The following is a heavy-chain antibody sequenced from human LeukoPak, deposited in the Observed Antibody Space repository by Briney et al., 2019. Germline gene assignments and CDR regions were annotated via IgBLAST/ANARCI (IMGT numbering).Heavy chain of an antibody. V-gene: IGHV1-8*01. CDR3: ARGSRSGDY. CDR1: GYTFTNYD. CDR2: MNPNSGNT. D-gene: IGHD3-10*01. Sequence: GASVKVSCKTSGYTFTNYDINWVRQATGQGLEWMGWMNPNSGNTGYAQKFQGRVTMTRNISTSTAYMELSSLRSEDTAVYYCARGSRSGDYWGQGTQVTVSP. J-gene: IGHJ4*02.